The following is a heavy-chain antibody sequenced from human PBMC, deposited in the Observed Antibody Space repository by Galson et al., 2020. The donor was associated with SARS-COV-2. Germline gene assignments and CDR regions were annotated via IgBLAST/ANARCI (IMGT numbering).Heavy chain of an antibody. V-gene: IGHV1-2*02. CDR1: GYTFTGYY. Sequence: ASVKVSCKASGYTFTGYYMHWLRQAPGQGLEWMGWTNPNSGGTNYAQKFQGRVTMTRDTSISIAYMELSRLRSDDTAVYYCARDGTAMVTNGFDIWGQGTMVTVSS. CDR2: TNPNSGGT. CDR3: ARDGTAMVTNGFDI. D-gene: IGHD5-18*01. J-gene: IGHJ3*02.